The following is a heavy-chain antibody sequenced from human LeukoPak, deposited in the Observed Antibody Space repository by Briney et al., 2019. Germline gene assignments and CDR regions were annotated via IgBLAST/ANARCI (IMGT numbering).Heavy chain of an antibody. J-gene: IGHJ5*02. CDR2: ISSASSYI. CDR3: VLTPGQLGPSGGFDP. V-gene: IGHV3-21*04. CDR1: GFSFSSYE. D-gene: IGHD6-6*01. Sequence: TGGSLRLSCTASGFSFSSYEMNWVRQAPGKGLEWVSSISSASSYIHYADSVKGRFTISRDNAEKSLYLEMNSLRVEDTAVYYCVLTPGQLGPSGGFDPLGQGTLVTVSS.